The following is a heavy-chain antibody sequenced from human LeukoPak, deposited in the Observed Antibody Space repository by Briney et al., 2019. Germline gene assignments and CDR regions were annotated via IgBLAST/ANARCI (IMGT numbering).Heavy chain of an antibody. Sequence: ASVKVSCKASGGTFSSYAISWVRQAPGQGLEWMGGIIPIFGTANYAQKFQGRVTITTDESTSTAYMELSSLRSEDTAVYYCARTGYYYDSSGYLYYFDYWGQGTLVTVSS. D-gene: IGHD3-22*01. CDR2: IIPIFGTA. V-gene: IGHV1-69*05. CDR1: GGTFSSYA. CDR3: ARTGYYYDSSGYLYYFDY. J-gene: IGHJ4*02.